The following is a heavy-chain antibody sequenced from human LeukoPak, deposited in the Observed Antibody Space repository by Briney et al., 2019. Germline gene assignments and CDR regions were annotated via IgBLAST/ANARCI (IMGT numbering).Heavy chain of an antibody. CDR3: ARDRGSGWHTFDY. D-gene: IGHD6-19*01. CDR2: ISSSSTYM. CDR1: GFTFSSYY. J-gene: IGHJ4*02. V-gene: IGHV3-21*01. Sequence: GGSLRLSCAASGFTFSSYYMSWVRQAPGKGLKWVSSISSSSTYMFYADSVRGRFTISRDNAKSSLYLQMNSLRAEDTAVYYCARDRGSGWHTFDYWGQGTLVTVSS.